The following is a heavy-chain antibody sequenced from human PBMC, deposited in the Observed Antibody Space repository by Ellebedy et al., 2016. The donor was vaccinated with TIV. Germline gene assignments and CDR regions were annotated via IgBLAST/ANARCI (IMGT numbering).Heavy chain of an antibody. V-gene: IGHV3-21*01. CDR3: AIDYLSMIRVPPNAFEP. Sequence: GESLKISCVASGFNFSNYGMSWVRQAPGKGLEWVSSIGSRNIYNFFADSVKGRFITSSDDTKKILYRQMNNLSAEDTAVYSCAIDYLSMIRVPPNAFEPWGQGTLVTVSS. CDR1: GFNFSNYG. J-gene: IGHJ5*02. D-gene: IGHD3-10*01. CDR2: IGSRNIYN.